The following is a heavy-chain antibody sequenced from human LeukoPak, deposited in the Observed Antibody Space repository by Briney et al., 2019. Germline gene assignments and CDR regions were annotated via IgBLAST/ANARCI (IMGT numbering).Heavy chain of an antibody. Sequence: GGCLRLSCAASGFTFSSYSMSWVRQAPRKVQEWVSSISSSSSYIYYADSVKGRFTISRDNAKTALYLQMNSLRAEDTAVYYCATGYSNSWGQGTLVTVSS. J-gene: IGHJ5*02. D-gene: IGHD6-13*01. CDR3: ATGYSNS. CDR2: ISSSSSYI. CDR1: GFTFSSYS. V-gene: IGHV3-21*01.